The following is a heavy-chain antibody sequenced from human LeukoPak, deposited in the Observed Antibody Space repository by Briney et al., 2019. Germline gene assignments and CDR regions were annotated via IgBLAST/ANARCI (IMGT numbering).Heavy chain of an antibody. D-gene: IGHD4-17*01. Sequence: TETLSLTCTVSDGSITNYDWSWVRQPPGKGLEFIGHVHYSGTADYNPSLKSRVTISIDTSKKHFFLKLKSVTAADTAVYYCARVLYGDYSLDYWGQGTLVTVSS. V-gene: IGHV4-59*01. CDR3: ARVLYGDYSLDY. CDR1: DGSITNYD. J-gene: IGHJ4*02. CDR2: VHYSGTA.